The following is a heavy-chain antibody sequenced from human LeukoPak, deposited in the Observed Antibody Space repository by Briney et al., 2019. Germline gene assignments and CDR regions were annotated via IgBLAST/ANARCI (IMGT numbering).Heavy chain of an antibody. J-gene: IGHJ5*02. Sequence: SETLSLTCTVSGGSISSYSWSWIRQPAGKGLEWIGRIYTSGSTNYNPSLKSRVTMSVDTSKNQFSLKLSSVTAADTAVYYCARGYYDRSAYYYWFDPWGQGTLVTVSS. V-gene: IGHV4-4*07. D-gene: IGHD3-22*01. CDR1: GGSISSYS. CDR3: ARGYYDRSAYYYWFDP. CDR2: IYTSGST.